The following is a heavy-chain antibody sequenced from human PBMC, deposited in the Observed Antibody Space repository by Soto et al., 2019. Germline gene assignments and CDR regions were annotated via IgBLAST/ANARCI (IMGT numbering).Heavy chain of an antibody. D-gene: IGHD3-10*01. J-gene: IGHJ3*02. CDR1: GYTFTAYG. V-gene: IGHV1-18*01. Sequence: QVHLVQSGSEVKKPGASVKVSCKASGYTFTAYGINWVRQAPGQGLEWMGWINTYIGNIDYSQKFQGRVTMTTDTSTSTAYMELRSLRYDDTAIVYCARSRLVRGAPIGFDIWGQGTLVTVSS. CDR2: INTYIGNI. CDR3: ARSRLVRGAPIGFDI.